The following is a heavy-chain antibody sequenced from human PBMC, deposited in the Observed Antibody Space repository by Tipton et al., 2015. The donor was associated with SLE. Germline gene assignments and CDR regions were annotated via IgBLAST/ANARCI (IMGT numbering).Heavy chain of an antibody. D-gene: IGHD2-2*01. J-gene: IGHJ2*01. CDR1: GFTVSNNY. CDR3: ARDRHCSSTSCYGL. Sequence: SLRLSCAASGFTVSNNYMTWVRQAPGKGLEWVSLIYSGGSTYYAESVKGRFTISRDNSKNTLYLQMNSLRAEDTAVYYCARDRHCSSTSCYGLWGRGTLVTFSS. V-gene: IGHV3-66*02. CDR2: IYSGGST.